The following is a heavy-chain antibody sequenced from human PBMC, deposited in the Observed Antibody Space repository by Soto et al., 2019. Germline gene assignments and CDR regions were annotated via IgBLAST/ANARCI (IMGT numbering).Heavy chain of an antibody. J-gene: IGHJ4*02. Sequence: GASVKVSCKASGATFSSYAISWVRQAPGQGLEWMGGIIPIFGTANYAQKFQGRVTITADKSTSTAYMELSSLRSEDTAVYYCARVIPNIVGATTYFDYLGQGTLVTVSS. CDR1: GATFSSYA. CDR3: ARVIPNIVGATTYFDY. D-gene: IGHD1-26*01. V-gene: IGHV1-69*06. CDR2: IIPIFGTA.